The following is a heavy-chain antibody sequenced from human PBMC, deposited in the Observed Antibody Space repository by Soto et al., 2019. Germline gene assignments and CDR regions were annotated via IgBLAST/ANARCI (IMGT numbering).Heavy chain of an antibody. D-gene: IGHD5-18*01. CDR3: ARDRPVVDTAMVTDVVHTLYYYGMYV. CDR1: GYIFTSYY. V-gene: IGHV1-46*01. J-gene: IGHJ6*02. Sequence: ASVKVSCKASGYIFTSYYIHWVRQAPGQGLEWMALINPSGGTTNYAQKFQGRVTMTRDTSTSTVYMELSSLRSEDTAVYYCARDRPVVDTAMVTDVVHTLYYYGMYVWGQGTTVTVAS. CDR2: INPSGGTT.